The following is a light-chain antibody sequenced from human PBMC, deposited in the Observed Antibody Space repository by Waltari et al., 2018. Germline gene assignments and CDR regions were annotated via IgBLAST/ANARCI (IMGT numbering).Light chain of an antibody. CDR3: QQRSNWAGFT. Sequence: EIVLTQSPATLSLSPERATLSCRASQSVSSYLAWYQQKPGQAPRLLIYDASNRATGIPARFSGSGSGTDFTLTISSLEPEDFAVYYCQQRSNWAGFTFGPGTKVDIK. J-gene: IGKJ3*01. CDR2: DAS. V-gene: IGKV3-11*01. CDR1: QSVSSY.